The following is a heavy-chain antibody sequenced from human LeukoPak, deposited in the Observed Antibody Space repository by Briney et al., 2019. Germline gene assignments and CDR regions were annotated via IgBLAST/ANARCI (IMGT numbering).Heavy chain of an antibody. Sequence: RPGGSPRLSCAASGFTFSSYAMSWVRQAPGKGLEWVSAISGSGGSTYYADSVKGRFTISRDNSKNTLYLQMNSLRAEDTAVYYCAKDYRPGLFAGYNWNRPLGWGQGTMVTVSS. V-gene: IGHV3-23*01. CDR2: ISGSGGST. CDR1: GFTFSSYA. D-gene: IGHD1-20*01. J-gene: IGHJ3*01. CDR3: AKDYRPGLFAGYNWNRPLG.